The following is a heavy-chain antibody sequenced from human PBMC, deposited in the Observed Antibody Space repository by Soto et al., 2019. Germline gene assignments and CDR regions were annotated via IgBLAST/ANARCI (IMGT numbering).Heavy chain of an antibody. J-gene: IGHJ4*02. V-gene: IGHV2-5*02. Sequence: QITLKESGPTLVRPTQTLTLTCTFSGFSLTTSGVGVGWIRQPPGKALEWLAVIYWDDDKRYSSSLKSRLTIHKDTPKNHVVLTMTNSDPVDTATYYCAHHPYYGLGSYSVDCCGPGPLVTVSS. CDR3: AHHPYYGLGSYSVDC. D-gene: IGHD3-10*01. CDR1: GFSLTTSGVG. CDR2: IYWDDDK.